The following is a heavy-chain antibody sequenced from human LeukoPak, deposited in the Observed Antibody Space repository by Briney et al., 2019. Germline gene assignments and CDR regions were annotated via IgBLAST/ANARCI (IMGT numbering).Heavy chain of an antibody. Sequence: GASVKVSCKASGYTFTAYNIHWVRQAPGQGLEWVGRINPNSGDTNYAQDFQGRVTMTRDTSITTARMELSRLESDDTAVYYCARDLASTPYWELDYWGQGTLLTVSS. J-gene: IGHJ4*02. CDR1: GYTFTAYN. CDR2: INPNSGDT. V-gene: IGHV1-2*06. CDR3: ARDLASTPYWELDY. D-gene: IGHD1-26*01.